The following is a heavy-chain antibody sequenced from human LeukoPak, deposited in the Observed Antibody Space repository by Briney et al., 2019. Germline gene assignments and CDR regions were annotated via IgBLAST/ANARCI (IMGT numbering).Heavy chain of an antibody. CDR1: GCSLPTRGVG. CDR2: IYWDDDK. J-gene: IGHJ4*02. V-gene: IGHV2-5*02. CDR3: AHRLTGYNRDWNFGCFDY. D-gene: IGHD1-7*01. Sequence: SGPTLMNPTRTLTLTCSFSGCSLPTRGVGVGWIRQPPGKALDWLTLIYWDDDKRYSPALKSRLTLTKDTSKNQVVLTMTNMDPVDTATYYCAHRLTGYNRDWNFGCFDYWGQGTLVTVCS.